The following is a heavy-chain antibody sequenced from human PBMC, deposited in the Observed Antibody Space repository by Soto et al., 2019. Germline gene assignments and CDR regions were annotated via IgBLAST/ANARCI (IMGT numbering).Heavy chain of an antibody. D-gene: IGHD6-13*01. CDR3: ASRPVYVAGAGTFLMDV. CDR2: IDPSDCYT. CDR1: GYSFTSYW. Sequence: PGESLKISLKGSGYSFTSYWISWLSQMPGKGLEWMGRIDPSDCYTNYSPSFQGHVTISADKSISTAYLRWSSLKASHTAMYYCASRPVYVAGAGTFLMDVWGQGTTVTV. V-gene: IGHV5-10-1*01. J-gene: IGHJ6*02.